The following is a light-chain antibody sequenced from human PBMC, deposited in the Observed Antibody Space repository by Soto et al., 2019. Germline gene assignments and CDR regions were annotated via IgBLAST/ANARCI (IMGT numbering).Light chain of an antibody. CDR3: AAWDDSPNGVV. CDR2: KND. Sequence: QAVVTQPPSVSGTPGQRVTISCSGSNSNIGSNSVNWYQQLPGTAPKLLIYKNDRRPSGVPDRFSGSRSDTSASLAIGGLQSEDEADYYCAAWDDSPNGVVFGGGTRLTVL. CDR1: NSNIGSNS. V-gene: IGLV1-44*01. J-gene: IGLJ2*01.